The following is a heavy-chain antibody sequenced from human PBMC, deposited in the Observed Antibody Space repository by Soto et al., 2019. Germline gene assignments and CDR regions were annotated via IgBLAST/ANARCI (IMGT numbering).Heavy chain of an antibody. J-gene: IGHJ4*02. D-gene: IGHD5-12*01. CDR3: ARTRGYSDYDLDY. V-gene: IGHV5-51*01. CDR2: IYPGDSDS. Sequence: GESLKISCKGSGYSFTTYWIGWVRQMPGKGLEWMGIIYPGDSDSRYSPSFQGQVTFSADKSISTAYLQWSSLRVDDTAVYYCARTRGYSDYDLDYWGQGTLVTVSS. CDR1: GYSFTTYW.